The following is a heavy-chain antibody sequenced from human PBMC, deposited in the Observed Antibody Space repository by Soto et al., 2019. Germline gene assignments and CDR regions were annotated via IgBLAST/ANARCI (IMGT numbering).Heavy chain of an antibody. V-gene: IGHV3-15*01. CDR1: GFTFSNAW. J-gene: IGHJ3*02. CDR2: IKSKTDGGTT. D-gene: IGHD3-9*01. Sequence: GGSLRLSCAASGFTFSNAWMSWVRQAPGKGLEWVGRIKSKTDGGTTDYAAPVKGRFTISRDDPKNTLDLQMNSLKTEDTAVYYCTTEQEDFDWSSDIWGQGTMVTVSS. CDR3: TTEQEDFDWSSDI.